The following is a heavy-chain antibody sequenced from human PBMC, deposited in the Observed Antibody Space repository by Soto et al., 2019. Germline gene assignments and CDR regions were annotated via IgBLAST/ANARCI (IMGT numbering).Heavy chain of an antibody. CDR2: IDQSGST. CDR1: GGSFSGYY. D-gene: IGHD3-10*01. J-gene: IGHJ5*02. V-gene: IGHV4-34*01. Sequence: QVQLQQWGAGLLKSSETLSLTCAVYGGSFSGYYWNWLRQPPGEGLEWIGKIDQSGSTNYNPSLKGRVTMAVDTSRSQFSLKLTSVTAMDTAGYYCAGGRDTVVRGVRNWFDPWGQGTLVTVSS. CDR3: AGGRDTVVRGVRNWFDP.